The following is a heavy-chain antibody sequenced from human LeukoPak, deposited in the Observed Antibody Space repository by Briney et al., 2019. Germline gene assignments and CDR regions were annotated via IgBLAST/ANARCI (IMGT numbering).Heavy chain of an antibody. CDR1: GITFNTYD. V-gene: IGHV3-30*13. CDR2: ISSHGSET. D-gene: IGHD2-15*01. J-gene: IGHJ4*02. CDR3: VPTPPGYFFDY. Sequence: PGGSLRLSGAASGITFNTYDMCWVRQAPGKGLEWVAFISSHGSETYYADSLKGRFTISRDNSKNRLHLQMINLRPEDTAVYYCVPTPPGYFFDYWGQGTLVRVSS.